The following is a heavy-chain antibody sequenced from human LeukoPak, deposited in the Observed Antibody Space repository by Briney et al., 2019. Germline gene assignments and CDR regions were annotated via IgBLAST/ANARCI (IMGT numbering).Heavy chain of an antibody. V-gene: IGHV1-18*01. CDR2: ISAYNGNT. CDR1: GYTFTSYG. J-gene: IGHJ4*02. Sequence: ASVKVSCKASGYTFTSYGISWVRQAPGQGLEWMGWISAYNGNTNYAQKLQGRVTMTTDTSTSTAYMELRSLRSDDTAVYYCARDSSPLYSYGYFPFDYWGQGTLVTVSS. D-gene: IGHD5-18*01. CDR3: ARDSSPLYSYGYFPFDY.